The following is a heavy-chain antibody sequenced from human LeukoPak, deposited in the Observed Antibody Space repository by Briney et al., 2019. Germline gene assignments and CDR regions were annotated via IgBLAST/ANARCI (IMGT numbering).Heavy chain of an antibody. J-gene: IGHJ4*02. Sequence: GASVKVSCKASGYTFTSYGISWVRQAPGQGLEWMGWISAYNGNINYAQKLQGRVTMTTDTSTSTAYMELRSLRSDDTAVYYCARVVEDIAAAVYDFDYWGQGTLVTVSS. D-gene: IGHD6-13*01. CDR2: ISAYNGNI. V-gene: IGHV1-18*01. CDR3: ARVVEDIAAAVYDFDY. CDR1: GYTFTSYG.